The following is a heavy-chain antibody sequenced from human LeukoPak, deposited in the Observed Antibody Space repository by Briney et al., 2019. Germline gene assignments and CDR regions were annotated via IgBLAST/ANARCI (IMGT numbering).Heavy chain of an antibody. CDR1: GFTFSSYS. CDR3: ARDLWVQSHNYMDG. Sequence: GGSLRLSCAASGFTFSSYSMNWVRQAPGKGVEWVSFISSSSSYIYNADSVKGRFTISRDNAKNSLYLQMNSLRAEDTAVYYFARDLWVQSHNYMDGWGKGTTVTVSS. CDR2: ISSSSSYI. D-gene: IGHD5-24*01. V-gene: IGHV3-21*01. J-gene: IGHJ6*03.